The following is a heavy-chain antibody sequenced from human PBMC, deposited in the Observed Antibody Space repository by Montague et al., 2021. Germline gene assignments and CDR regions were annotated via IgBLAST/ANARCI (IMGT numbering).Heavy chain of an antibody. V-gene: IGHV4-59*08. Sequence: SETLSLTCTVSSGSIFHAHWSWVRQRPGQGLERLGSMCYGGATSTYHSPNSRVPMSIDKSTNQFSLTLSFVTAADTAVYYCARQDYFVSVTSYKGFDPWGQGILVTVSS. D-gene: IGHD3-10*01. CDR1: SGSIFHAH. J-gene: IGHJ5*02. CDR3: ARQDYFVSVTSYKGFDP. CDR2: MCYGGAT.